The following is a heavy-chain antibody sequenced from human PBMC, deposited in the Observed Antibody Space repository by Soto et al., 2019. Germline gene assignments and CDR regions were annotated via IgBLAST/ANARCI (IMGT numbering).Heavy chain of an antibody. Sequence: EVQLVESGGGLVQPGGSLRLSCAASGFTFSTYWMHWVRQAPGKGLVWVSRINSDGSSISYADSVKGRFGISRDNAKNTLYLQMNSLRAEDTAVYYCASGSSSKIDYWGQGTLVTVSS. J-gene: IGHJ4*02. CDR1: GFTFSTYW. CDR2: INSDGSSI. D-gene: IGHD6-13*01. V-gene: IGHV3-74*01. CDR3: ASGSSSKIDY.